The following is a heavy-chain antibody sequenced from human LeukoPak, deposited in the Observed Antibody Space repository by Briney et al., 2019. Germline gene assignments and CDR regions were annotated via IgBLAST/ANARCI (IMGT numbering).Heavy chain of an antibody. D-gene: IGHD2-2*01. V-gene: IGHV4-59*01. J-gene: IGHJ6*03. CDR2: IYYSGST. Sequence: PSETLSRTCTVSGGSISSYYWSWIRQPPGKGLEWVGYIYYSGSTNYNPSLKSRVTISVDTSKNQFSLKLSSVTAADTAVYYCARVPAAYYYYYMDVWGKGTTVTVSS. CDR1: GGSISSYY. CDR3: ARVPAAYYYYYMDV.